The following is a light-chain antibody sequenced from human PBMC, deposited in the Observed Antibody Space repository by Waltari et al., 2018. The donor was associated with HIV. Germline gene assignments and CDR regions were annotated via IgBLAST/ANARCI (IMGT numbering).Light chain of an antibody. Sequence: QSLLTQPPSATGPPRHRVTLPFSRNSPNIGLNTVLRHQQLPETAPKLLIYTNNQRPSGVPDRLSGSKSGTSASLAISGLQSGDEADYYCSTWDGGLRGVVFGGGTKLTVL. CDR2: TNN. CDR3: STWDGGLRGVV. CDR1: SPNIGLNT. V-gene: IGLV1-44*01. J-gene: IGLJ2*01.